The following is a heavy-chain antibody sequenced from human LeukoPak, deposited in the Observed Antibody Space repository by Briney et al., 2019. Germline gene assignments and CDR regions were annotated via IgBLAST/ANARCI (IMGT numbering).Heavy chain of an antibody. CDR1: GHFISSGYY. D-gene: IGHD3-10*01. J-gene: IGHJ4*02. Sequence: SATLSLTFAVSGHFISSGYYWGWIWQPPGKGLEWIGSIYHSGSTYYNPSLKSRVTISLDTSKNQFSLKLSSVTAADTAVYYCARAGYGSGSYGFYFDYWGQGTLVTVSS. CDR3: ARAGYGSGSYGFYFDY. V-gene: IGHV4-38-2*01. CDR2: IYHSGST.